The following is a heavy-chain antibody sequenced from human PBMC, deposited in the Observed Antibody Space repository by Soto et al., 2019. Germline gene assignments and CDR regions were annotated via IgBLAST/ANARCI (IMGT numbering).Heavy chain of an antibody. J-gene: IGHJ5*02. V-gene: IGHV5-51*01. CDR3: ARGYFDSCHCYDL. D-gene: IGHD3-9*01. CDR2: IFTRDSET. Sequence: PGESLKISCKGPGHLFNNHWIGWVRQTPGKGLEWMGLIFTRDSETKTSPSFQGHASFSVDNSINTVYLQWTSLKTTDTGIYFCARGYFDSCHCYDLWGHRTLV. CDR1: GHLFNNHW.